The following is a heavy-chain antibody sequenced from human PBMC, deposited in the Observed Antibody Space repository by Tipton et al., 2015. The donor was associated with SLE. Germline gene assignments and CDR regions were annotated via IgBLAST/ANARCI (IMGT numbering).Heavy chain of an antibody. CDR1: GGSFSGYS. D-gene: IGHD3-16*01. CDR2: IDHFGNT. V-gene: IGHV4-34*01. CDR3: ARVPPRLVWYYFDY. Sequence: TLSLTCAVYGGSFSGYSWSWIRQPPGKGLEWIGEIDHFGNTNYNPSLKSRVTVSVDTSKNQFSLKLSSVTAADTAVYYCARVPPRLVWYYFDYWGQGTLVTVSS. J-gene: IGHJ4*02.